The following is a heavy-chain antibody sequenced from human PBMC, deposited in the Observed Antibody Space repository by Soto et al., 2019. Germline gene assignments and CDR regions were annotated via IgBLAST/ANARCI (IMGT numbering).Heavy chain of an antibody. CDR1: GFTFSSYG. D-gene: IGHD6-13*01. CDR3: ARDRRYSSSFYLDY. Sequence: GGSLRLSCAASGFTFSSYGMHWVRQAPGKGLEWVAVIWYDGSNKYYADSVKGRFTISRDNSKNTLYLQMNSLRAEDTAVYYCARDRRYSSSFYLDYWGQGTLVTVSS. V-gene: IGHV3-33*01. J-gene: IGHJ4*02. CDR2: IWYDGSNK.